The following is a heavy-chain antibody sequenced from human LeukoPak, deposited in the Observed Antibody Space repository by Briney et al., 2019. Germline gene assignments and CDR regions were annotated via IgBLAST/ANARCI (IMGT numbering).Heavy chain of an antibody. V-gene: IGHV4-34*01. J-gene: IGHJ4*02. CDR3: TRMTAGHDY. CDR2: INHSGYT. CDR1: GVSFDDYY. Sequence: PSETLSLTCAVSGVSFDDYYWSWARQTPGKGLEWIGEINHSGYTNDSPSLKSRVTLSIDTSRKQFSLNLRSVTVADTGIYYCTRMTAGHDYWGQGTLVTVSS. D-gene: IGHD2-21*02.